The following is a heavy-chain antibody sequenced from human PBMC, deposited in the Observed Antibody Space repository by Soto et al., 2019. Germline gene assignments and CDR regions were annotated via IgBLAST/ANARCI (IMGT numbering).Heavy chain of an antibody. CDR1: GFTFSNYY. CDR3: ARADSEQYFDF. D-gene: IGHD6-13*01. V-gene: IGHV1-46*01. J-gene: IGHJ4*02. Sequence: QVQLVQSAAEVKKPGASVKVSCEASGFTFSNYYMHWVRQAPEQGLEWMGLISPTANYTRYAETFQGRFTITRDTSTTTVYMDLSSLTSEDTAVYYCARADSEQYFDFWGQGTLVTVSS. CDR2: ISPTANYT.